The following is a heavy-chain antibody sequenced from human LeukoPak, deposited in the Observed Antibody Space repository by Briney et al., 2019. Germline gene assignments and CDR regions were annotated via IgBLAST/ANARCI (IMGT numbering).Heavy chain of an antibody. Sequence: GGSLRLSCAASGFTFSSYSMNWVRQAPGKGLEWVSSISSSSSYIYYADSVKGRFTISRDNSKNTLYLQMNSLRAEDTAVYYCARDMWDIVVVPAALHHYYYGMDVWGQGTTVTVSS. V-gene: IGHV3-21*01. CDR1: GFTFSSYS. CDR2: ISSSSSYI. CDR3: ARDMWDIVVVPAALHHYYYGMDV. D-gene: IGHD2-2*01. J-gene: IGHJ6*02.